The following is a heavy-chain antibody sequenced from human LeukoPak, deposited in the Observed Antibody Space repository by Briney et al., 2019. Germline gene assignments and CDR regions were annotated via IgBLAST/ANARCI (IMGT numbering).Heavy chain of an antibody. Sequence: SETLSLTCTVSGGSISRSYWSWMRQPAGKGPEWIGRIYGSGTITYNPSLESRVTMSVDTSKNQFSLKLRSVTAADTAVYYCARGDSGSYSIDIWGQGTMVTVSS. V-gene: IGHV4-4*07. CDR2: IYGSGTI. D-gene: IGHD1-26*01. J-gene: IGHJ3*02. CDR1: GGSISRSY. CDR3: ARGDSGSYSIDI.